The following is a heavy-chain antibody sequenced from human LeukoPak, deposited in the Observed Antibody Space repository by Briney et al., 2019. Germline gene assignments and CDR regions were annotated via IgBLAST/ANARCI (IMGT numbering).Heavy chain of an antibody. CDR3: AKIYPPRPVRPRTNWFDP. CDR2: ISGSGGST. CDR1: GFTFSSYA. Sequence: GGSLRLSCAASGFTFSSYAMSWVRQAPGKRLERVSAISGSGGSTYYADSVKGRFTISRDNSKNTLYLQMNSLRAEDTAVYYCAKIYPPRPVRPRTNWFDPWGQGTLVTVSS. V-gene: IGHV3-23*01. J-gene: IGHJ5*02. D-gene: IGHD3-10*01.